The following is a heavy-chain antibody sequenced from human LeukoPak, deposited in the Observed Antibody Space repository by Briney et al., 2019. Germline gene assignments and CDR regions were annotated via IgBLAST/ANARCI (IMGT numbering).Heavy chain of an antibody. CDR1: GFTFGDYA. J-gene: IGHJ4*02. Sequence: GGSLRLSCTASGFTFGDYAMSWVRQAPGKGLEWVGFIRSKAYGGTTEYAASAKGRFTISRDDSKSIAYLQMNSLKTEDTAVYYCTRGRYFVLYWGQGTLVTVSS. CDR3: TRGRYFVLY. CDR2: IRSKAYGGTT. V-gene: IGHV3-49*04. D-gene: IGHD3-9*01.